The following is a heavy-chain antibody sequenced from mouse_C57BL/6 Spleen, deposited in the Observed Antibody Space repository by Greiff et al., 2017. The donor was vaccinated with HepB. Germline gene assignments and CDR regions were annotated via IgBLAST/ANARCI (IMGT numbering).Heavy chain of an antibody. Sequence: EVQLQQSGAELVRPGASVKLSCTASGFNIKDDYMHWVKQRPEQGLEWIGWIDPENGDTEYASQFQGKATITADTSSNTAYLQLSSLTSEDPAVYYCTTQYYGSSAWFAYWGQGTLVTVSA. CDR3: TTQYYGSSAWFAY. J-gene: IGHJ3*01. CDR2: IDPENGDT. V-gene: IGHV14-4*01. CDR1: GFNIKDDY. D-gene: IGHD1-1*01.